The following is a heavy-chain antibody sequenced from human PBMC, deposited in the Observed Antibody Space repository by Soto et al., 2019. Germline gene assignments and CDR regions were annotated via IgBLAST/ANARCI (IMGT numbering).Heavy chain of an antibody. Sequence: QMQLVQSGAEVKKTGSSVTVSCKALGNTFTYRYLHWVRQAPGQALEWMGWITPFSGDVHYAQKFQERVTIRRDRSINTAYMQMSSLRSEDTAMYFCAGGGAGSGPFTWELPDHWGQGTLVTVSS. CDR1: GNTFTYRY. D-gene: IGHD1-26*01. V-gene: IGHV1-45*02. CDR3: AGGGAGSGPFTWELPDH. CDR2: ITPFSGDV. J-gene: IGHJ4*02.